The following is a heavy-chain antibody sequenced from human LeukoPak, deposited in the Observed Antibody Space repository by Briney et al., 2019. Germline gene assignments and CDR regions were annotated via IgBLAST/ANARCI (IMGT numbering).Heavy chain of an antibody. Sequence: GGSLRLSCAASVLTFSNYWMEWVRQAQRKGLEWVANIKQDGSEKNYVDSVKGRFIISRDNAKNSLYLQMITLRADDTAVYYCARDGFGTGSNWGQGTLVTVSS. D-gene: IGHD3-16*01. CDR1: VLTFSNYW. V-gene: IGHV3-7*03. CDR2: IKQDGSEK. J-gene: IGHJ4*02. CDR3: ARDGFGTGSN.